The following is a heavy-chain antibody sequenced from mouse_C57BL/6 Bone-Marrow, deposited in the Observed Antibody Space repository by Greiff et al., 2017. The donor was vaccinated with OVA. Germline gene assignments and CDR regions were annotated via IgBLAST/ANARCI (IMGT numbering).Heavy chain of an antibody. CDR3: TRDIYYYGSSYFDY. CDR1: GFTFSSYA. Sequence: EVMLVESGGGLVKPGGSLKLSCAASGFTFSSYAMSWVRQTPEKRLEWVAYISSGGDYIYYADTVKGRFTISRDNARNTLYLQMSSLKSEDTAMYYCTRDIYYYGSSYFDYWGQGTTLTVSS. D-gene: IGHD1-1*01. J-gene: IGHJ2*01. CDR2: ISSGGDYI. V-gene: IGHV5-9-1*02.